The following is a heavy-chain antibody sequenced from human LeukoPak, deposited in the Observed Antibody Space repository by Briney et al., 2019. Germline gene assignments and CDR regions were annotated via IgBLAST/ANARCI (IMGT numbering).Heavy chain of an antibody. CDR3: AKEENYCSSTSCYLNWFDP. CDR1: GFTFSSYA. D-gene: IGHD2-2*01. Sequence: PGGSLRLSCAASGFTFSSYAVSWVRQAPGKGLEWVAVISYDGSNKYYADSVKGRFTISRDNSKNTLYLQMNSLRAEDTAVYYCAKEENYCSSTSCYLNWFDPWGQGTLVTVSS. CDR2: ISYDGSNK. J-gene: IGHJ5*02. V-gene: IGHV3-30*18.